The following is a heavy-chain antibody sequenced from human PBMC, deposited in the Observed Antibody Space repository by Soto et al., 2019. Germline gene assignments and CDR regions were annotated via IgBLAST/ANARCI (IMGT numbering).Heavy chain of an antibody. CDR3: ARGPFMITFGGVIVIEQNYYYGMDV. CDR1: GGSISSGGYY. CDR2: IYYSGST. V-gene: IGHV4-31*03. D-gene: IGHD3-16*02. J-gene: IGHJ6*02. Sequence: SETLSLTCTVSGGSISSGGYYWSWIRQHPGKGLEWIGYIYYSGSTYYNPSLKSRVTISVDTSKNQFSLKLSSVTAADTAVYYCARGPFMITFGGVIVIEQNYYYGMDVWGQGTTVTVSS.